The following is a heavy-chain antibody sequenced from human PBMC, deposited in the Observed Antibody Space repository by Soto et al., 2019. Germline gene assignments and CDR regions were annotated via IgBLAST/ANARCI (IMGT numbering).Heavy chain of an antibody. J-gene: IGHJ4*02. V-gene: IGHV1-18*01. CDR1: GYTFTSYG. D-gene: IGHD3-3*01. CDR3: ARGQITIFGVVPTYFDY. CDR2: ISAYNGNT. Sequence: GASVKVSCTASGYTFTSYGISWVRQAPGQGLEWMGWISAYNGNTNYAQKLQGRVTMTTDTSTSTAYMELRSLRSDDTAVYYCARGQITIFGVVPTYFDYWGQGTLVTVSS.